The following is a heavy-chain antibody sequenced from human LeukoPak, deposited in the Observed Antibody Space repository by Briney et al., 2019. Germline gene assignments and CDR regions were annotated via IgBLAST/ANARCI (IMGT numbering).Heavy chain of an antibody. V-gene: IGHV1-46*01. CDR1: GYTFTRYY. D-gene: IGHD3-3*01. Sequence: ASVKVCCKASGYTFTRYYMHWVRQAPGQGLEWMGIINPSGGSTSYAQKFQGRVTMTRDMSTSTVYMELSSLRSEDTAVYYCAREGRRLRFLEWLLRPNWFDPWGQGTLVTVSS. CDR2: INPSGGST. CDR3: AREGRRLRFLEWLLRPNWFDP. J-gene: IGHJ5*02.